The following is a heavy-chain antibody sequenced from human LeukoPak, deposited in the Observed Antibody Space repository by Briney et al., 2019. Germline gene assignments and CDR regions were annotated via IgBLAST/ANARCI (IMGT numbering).Heavy chain of an antibody. V-gene: IGHV3-7*01. D-gene: IGHD3-10*01. J-gene: IGHJ5*02. Sequence: GGSLRLSCAASGFTFSSYWMSWVRQAPGKGLEWVANIKQDGSEKYYVDSVKGRFTISRDNAKNSLYLQMNSLRAEDTAVYYCARANDPMVQGVIGWFDPWGQGILITVSS. CDR1: GFTFSSYW. CDR2: IKQDGSEK. CDR3: ARANDPMVQGVIGWFDP.